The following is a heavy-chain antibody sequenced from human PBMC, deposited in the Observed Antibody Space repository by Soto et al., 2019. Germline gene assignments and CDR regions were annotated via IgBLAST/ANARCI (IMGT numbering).Heavy chain of an antibody. V-gene: IGHV4-59*01. J-gene: IGHJ5*02. CDR3: ARGIVEVVVPAALFDP. Sequence: SETLSLTCTVSGFFISSYYWSWIRQPPGKGLEWIGYIYYSGSTNYNPSLKSRVTISVDTSKNQFSLKLSSVTAADTAVYYCARGIVEVVVPAALFDPWGQGTLVTVSS. CDR2: IYYSGST. CDR1: GFFISSYY. D-gene: IGHD2-2*01.